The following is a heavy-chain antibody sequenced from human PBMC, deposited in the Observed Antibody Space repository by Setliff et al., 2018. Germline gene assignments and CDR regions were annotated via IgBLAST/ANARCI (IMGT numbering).Heavy chain of an antibody. CDR3: ATMDWIELSRYFKY. D-gene: IGHD5-18*01. V-gene: IGHV3-23*01. Sequence: PGESLKISCAASGFSFSSYAMSWVRQAPGKGLEWVSKIFGSGDNTYYADSVKGRFTISRDNSKNTLYLQMTSLRAEDTATYFCATMDWIELSRYFKYWGQGSLVTVSS. CDR1: GFSFSSYA. CDR2: IFGSGDNT. J-gene: IGHJ4*02.